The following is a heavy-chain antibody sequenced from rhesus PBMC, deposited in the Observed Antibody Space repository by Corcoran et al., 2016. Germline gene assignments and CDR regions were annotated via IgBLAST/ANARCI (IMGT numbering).Heavy chain of an antibody. CDR1: GGPISGYYY. V-gene: IGHV4-73*01. CDR2: IYGNGSST. Sequence: QVQLQQWGEGLVKPSETLSLTCAVYGGPISGYYYWSWIRQPPGKGLEWIGYIYGNGSSTNYNPSLMNRDTISTDTSKIQFSLKLSSVTAADTAVYYCARVTEPGCSWNRPFGYWGQGVLVTVSS. CDR3: ARVTEPGCSWNRPFGY. J-gene: IGHJ4*01. D-gene: IGHD6-25*01.